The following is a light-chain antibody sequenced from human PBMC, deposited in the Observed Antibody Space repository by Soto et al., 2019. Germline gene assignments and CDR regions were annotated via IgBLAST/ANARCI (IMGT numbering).Light chain of an antibody. CDR3: QQRSNWPPTWT. CDR2: DAS. Sequence: EIVLTQSPATLSLSPGQRATLSCRASQSVSAYLAWYQQKPGQAPRLLIYDASTRATGSTARFSGSGSGTDFTLTISSLEPEDFAVYYCQQRSNWPPTWTFGQGTKVEIK. V-gene: IGKV3-11*01. CDR1: QSVSAY. J-gene: IGKJ1*01.